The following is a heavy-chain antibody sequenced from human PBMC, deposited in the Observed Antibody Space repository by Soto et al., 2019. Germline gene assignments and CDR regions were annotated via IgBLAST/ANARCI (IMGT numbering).Heavy chain of an antibody. CDR1: GFTFSSYA. CDR3: ARRGGSSSTSCYGGGPHYFYYYMDV. V-gene: IGHV3-23*01. J-gene: IGHJ6*03. CDR2: ISGSGGST. D-gene: IGHD2-2*01. Sequence: EVQLLESGGGLVQPGGSLRLSCAASGFTFSSYAMSWVRQAPGKGLEWVSAISGSGGSTYYADSVKGRFTISRDNSKNTLYLQMNSLRAEDTAVYYCARRGGSSSTSCYGGGPHYFYYYMDVWGKGTTVTVSS.